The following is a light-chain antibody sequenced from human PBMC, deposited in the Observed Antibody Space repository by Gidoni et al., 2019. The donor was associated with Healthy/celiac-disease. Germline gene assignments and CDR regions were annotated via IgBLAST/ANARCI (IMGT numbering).Light chain of an antibody. CDR1: QSFSS. J-gene: IGKJ3*01. CDR3: QQYGSSLFT. V-gene: IGKV3-20*01. Sequence: IVLTQSPGTLSLSPGERATLSCRDSQSFSSLAWYQQKPGQAPRLLIYGASSRATGIPDRFSGSGSGTDFTLTISRLEPEDFAVYYCQQYGSSLFTFGPGTKVDIK. CDR2: GAS.